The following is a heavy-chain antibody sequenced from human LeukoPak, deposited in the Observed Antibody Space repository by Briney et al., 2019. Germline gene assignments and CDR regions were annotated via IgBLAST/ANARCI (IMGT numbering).Heavy chain of an antibody. V-gene: IGHV3-21*01. D-gene: IGHD3-3*01. Sequence: GRSLRLSCSGSGFPFITYSMNWVRQAPGKGLEWVSTIISSGTYIYNADSVKGRFTISRDNDKNSLYLQMTSLRVEDTAVYYCARSGIRSDHYNYMDVWGNGTMVTVSS. CDR2: IISSGTYI. J-gene: IGHJ6*03. CDR3: ARSGIRSDHYNYMDV. CDR1: GFPFITYS.